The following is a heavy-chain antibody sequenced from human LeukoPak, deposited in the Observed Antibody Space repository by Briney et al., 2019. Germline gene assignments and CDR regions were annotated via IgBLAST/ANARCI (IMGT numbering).Heavy chain of an antibody. D-gene: IGHD2-2*01. V-gene: IGHV1-2*02. CDR2: INPNDGDT. Sequence: PGASVKVSCKASGYTFTDYYMHWVRQAPGLGFEWMGWINPNDGDTNHAQKFQGRVTMTRDTSISTAHMEVSRLRSDDTAVYYCARANFLYCSSSTCLFDYWGQGTLVTVSS. CDR3: ARANFLYCSSSTCLFDY. J-gene: IGHJ4*02. CDR1: GYTFTDYY.